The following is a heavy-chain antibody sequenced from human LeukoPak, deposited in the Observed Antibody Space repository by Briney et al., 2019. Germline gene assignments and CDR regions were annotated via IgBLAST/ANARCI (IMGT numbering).Heavy chain of an antibody. J-gene: IGHJ4*02. CDR3: AKGGSSRPTTYFDY. D-gene: IGHD1-1*01. CDR2: ISYDGSNK. CDR1: GFTFSSYG. Sequence: PGGSLRLSCAASGFTFSSYGMHWVRQAPGKGLEWVAVISYDGSNKYYADSVKGRFTISRDNSKNTLYLQMNSLRAEDTAVYYCAKGGSSRPTTYFDYWGQGTLVTVSS. V-gene: IGHV3-30*18.